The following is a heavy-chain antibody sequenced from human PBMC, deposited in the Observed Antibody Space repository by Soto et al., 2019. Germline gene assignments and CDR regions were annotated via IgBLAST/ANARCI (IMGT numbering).Heavy chain of an antibody. Sequence: PGGSLRLSCAASGFTFSSYAMSWVRQAPGKGLEWVSAISGSGGSTYYADSVKSRFTISRDNSKNTLYLQMNSLRAEDTAVYYCAKDPDYYGSGSYRPDYWGQGTLVTVSS. J-gene: IGHJ4*02. CDR1: GFTFSSYA. CDR3: AKDPDYYGSGSYRPDY. V-gene: IGHV3-23*01. CDR2: ISGSGGST. D-gene: IGHD3-10*01.